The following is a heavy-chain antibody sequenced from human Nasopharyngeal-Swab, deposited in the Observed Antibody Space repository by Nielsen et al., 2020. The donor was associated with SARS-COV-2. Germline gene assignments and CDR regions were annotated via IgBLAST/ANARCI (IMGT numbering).Heavy chain of an antibody. Sequence: WVRQAPGQRLEWIGWIVAGSGNTNYAQKFQERVTITRDMSTSTAYMELSSLRSEDTAVYYCATDSSGYHDAFDIWGQGTMVTVS. J-gene: IGHJ3*02. V-gene: IGHV1-58*01. D-gene: IGHD3-22*01. CDR2: IVAGSGNT. CDR3: ATDSSGYHDAFDI.